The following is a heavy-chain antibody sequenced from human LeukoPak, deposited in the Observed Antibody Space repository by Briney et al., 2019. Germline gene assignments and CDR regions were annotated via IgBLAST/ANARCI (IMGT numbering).Heavy chain of an antibody. CDR2: IYPGDSDT. V-gene: IGHV5-51*01. CDR3: ATPGPTYYYGMDV. Sequence: GESLKISCKGSGYSFTSYWIGWVRQMPGKGLERMGIIYPGDSDTRYSPSFQGQVTISADKSISTAYLQWSSLKASDTAMYYCATPGPTYYYGMDVWGQGTTVTVSS. J-gene: IGHJ6*02. D-gene: IGHD3-10*01. CDR1: GYSFTSYW.